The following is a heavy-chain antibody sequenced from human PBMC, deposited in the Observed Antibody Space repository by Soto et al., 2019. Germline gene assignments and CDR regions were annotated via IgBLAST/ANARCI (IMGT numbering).Heavy chain of an antibody. Sequence: PRESLKISCKGSGYSFTSYWIGWVRQIPGKGLEWMGIIYPGDSDTRYSPSFQGQVTISADKSISTAYLQWSSLKASDTAMYYCARGYCSGGSCGYYFDYWGQGTLVTVSS. CDR3: ARGYCSGGSCGYYFDY. V-gene: IGHV5-51*01. CDR1: GYSFTSYW. J-gene: IGHJ4*02. CDR2: IYPGDSDT. D-gene: IGHD2-15*01.